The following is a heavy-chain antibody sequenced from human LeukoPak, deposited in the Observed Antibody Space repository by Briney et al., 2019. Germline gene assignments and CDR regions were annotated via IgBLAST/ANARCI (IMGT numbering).Heavy chain of an antibody. Sequence: SETLSLTCTVSGGSISSYYWSWIRQPPGKGLEWIGYIYYSGSTNYNPSLKSRVTISVDTSKNQFSLKLSSVTAADTAVYYCARLSYGDYFSSDSVAFDIWGQGTMVTVPS. CDR3: ARLSYGDYFSSDSVAFDI. V-gene: IGHV4-59*08. D-gene: IGHD4-17*01. CDR2: IYYSGST. CDR1: GGSISSYY. J-gene: IGHJ3*02.